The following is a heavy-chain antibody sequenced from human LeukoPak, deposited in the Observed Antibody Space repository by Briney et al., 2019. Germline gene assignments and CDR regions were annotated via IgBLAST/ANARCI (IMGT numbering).Heavy chain of an antibody. D-gene: IGHD7-27*01. J-gene: IGHJ4*02. CDR3: ARGAGDHIPFDY. CDR1: GYSISSGYY. Sequence: SETLSLTCTVSGYSISSGYYWGWIRQPPGKGLVWIGSIYYSGSTYYNPSLKSRVTISVDTSKNQFSLKLSSVTAADTAVYYCARGAGDHIPFDYWGQGTLVTVSS. V-gene: IGHV4-38-2*02. CDR2: IYYSGST.